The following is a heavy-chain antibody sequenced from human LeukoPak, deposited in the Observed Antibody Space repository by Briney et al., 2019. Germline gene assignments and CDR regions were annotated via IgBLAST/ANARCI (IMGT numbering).Heavy chain of an antibody. Sequence: PSGTLSLTCAVSGGSISSSNWWSWVRQPPGKGLEWIGEIHHSGSTNYNPSLKSRVTISVDKSKNQFSLKLSSVTAADTAVYYCARDGRYCSGGSCYRGIDYWGQGTLVTVSS. D-gene: IGHD2-15*01. J-gene: IGHJ4*02. CDR2: IHHSGST. CDR3: ARDGRYCSGGSCYRGIDY. V-gene: IGHV4-4*02. CDR1: GGSISSSNW.